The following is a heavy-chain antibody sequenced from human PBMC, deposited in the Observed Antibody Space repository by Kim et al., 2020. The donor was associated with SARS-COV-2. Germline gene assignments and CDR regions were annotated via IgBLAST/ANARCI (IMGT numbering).Heavy chain of an antibody. CDR2: INHSGST. Sequence: SETLSLTCAVYGGSFSGYYWSWIRQPPGKGLEWIGEINHSGSTNYNPSLKSRVTISVDTSKNQFSLKLSSVTAADTAVYYCALGIAARPRGNPLFDYWGQGTLVTVSS. J-gene: IGHJ4*02. CDR3: ALGIAARPRGNPLFDY. V-gene: IGHV4-34*01. CDR1: GGSFSGYY. D-gene: IGHD6-6*01.